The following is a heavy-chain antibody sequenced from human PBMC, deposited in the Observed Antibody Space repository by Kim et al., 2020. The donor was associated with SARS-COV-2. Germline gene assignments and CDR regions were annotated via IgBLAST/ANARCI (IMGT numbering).Heavy chain of an antibody. Sequence: GGSLRLSCAASGFTFSSYSMNWVRQAPGKGLEWVSSISSSSSYIYYADSVKGRFTISRDNAKNSLYLQMNSLRAEDTAVYYCARDFISDLSTVRGGVDYWGQGTLVTVSS. CDR1: GFTFSSYS. CDR3: ARDFISDLSTVRGGVDY. V-gene: IGHV3-21*01. D-gene: IGHD3-10*01. J-gene: IGHJ4*02. CDR2: ISSSSSYI.